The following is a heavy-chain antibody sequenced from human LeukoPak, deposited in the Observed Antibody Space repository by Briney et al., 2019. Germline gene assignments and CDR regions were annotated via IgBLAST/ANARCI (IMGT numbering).Heavy chain of an antibody. J-gene: IGHJ4*02. CDR1: GGSISSYY. Sequence: SETLSLTCTVTGGSISSYYWNWIRPPAGKGLEWIGRLYTSGSTNDDPSLKSRVTMSVDTSKNQFSLKLSSVTAADTDVYYCARWTTVTRAFDYWGQGTLVTVSS. CDR2: LYTSGST. V-gene: IGHV4-4*07. D-gene: IGHD4-17*01. CDR3: ARWTTVTRAFDY.